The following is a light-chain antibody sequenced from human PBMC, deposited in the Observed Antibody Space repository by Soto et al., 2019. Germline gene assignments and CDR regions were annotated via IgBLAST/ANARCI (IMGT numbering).Light chain of an antibody. CDR1: TSNILRNY. CDR2: MND. Sequence: QSVLTQPPSASGNPGQRLTISCSGSTSNILRNYVYWYRQFPGTAPRLLISMNDQRPSGVPDRFSGSKSGTSASLAISGLRSEDEADYCCASWEDGLRGYVFGPGAEVTVL. J-gene: IGLJ1*01. CDR3: ASWEDGLRGYV. V-gene: IGLV1-47*01.